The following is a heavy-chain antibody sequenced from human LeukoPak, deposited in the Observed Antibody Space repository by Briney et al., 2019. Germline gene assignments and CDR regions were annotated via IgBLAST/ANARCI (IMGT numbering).Heavy chain of an antibody. J-gene: IGHJ6*03. Sequence: GGSLRLSCAASGFTFSSYPMHWVRQAPGKGLEWVTVISSDGSNTYYADSMKGRSTISRDNSQNTLYLQMNSLGPEDTAVYYCARDGYYYMDVWGKGTTVTVSS. V-gene: IGHV3-30*04. CDR3: ARDGYYYMDV. CDR1: GFTFSSYP. CDR2: ISSDGSNT.